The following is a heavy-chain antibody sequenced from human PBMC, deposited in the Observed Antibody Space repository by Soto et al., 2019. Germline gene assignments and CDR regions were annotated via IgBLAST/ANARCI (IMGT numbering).Heavy chain of an antibody. V-gene: IGHV3-74*03. J-gene: IGHJ4*02. CDR1: GFTFSTYW. Sequence: EVQLVESGGGLVQPGGSLRRSCAASGFTFSTYWMNWVRQVPGKGLSWISRINTDGSSTAYADSVRGRFTISRDNAKNTLYRQMNSLVAEDTAVYYCARSQWPHTFDYWGQGTLVTVSS. D-gene: IGHD6-19*01. CDR2: INTDGSST. CDR3: ARSQWPHTFDY.